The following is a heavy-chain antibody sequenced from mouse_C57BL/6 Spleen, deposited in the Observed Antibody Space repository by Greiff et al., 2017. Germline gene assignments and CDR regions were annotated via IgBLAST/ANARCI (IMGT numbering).Heavy chain of an antibody. D-gene: IGHD1-1*01. CDR1: GFTFSSYT. Sequence: EVQLVESGGGLVKPGGSLKLSCAASGFTFSSYTMSWVRQTPEKRLEWVATISGGGGNTYYPDSVKGRFTISRDNAKNTLYLQMSSLRSEDTALYYCARPTTGDYYFDYWGQGTTLTVSS. V-gene: IGHV5-9*01. J-gene: IGHJ2*01. CDR2: ISGGGGNT. CDR3: ARPTTGDYYFDY.